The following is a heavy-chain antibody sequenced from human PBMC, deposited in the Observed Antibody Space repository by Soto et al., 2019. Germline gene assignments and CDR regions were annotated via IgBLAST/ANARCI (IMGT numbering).Heavy chain of an antibody. CDR3: ARRGSSYAYMDDY. Sequence: QLQLQESGPGLVKPSETLSLTCTVSGGSISSSDYYWGWIRQPPGKGLEWIGSTYYGGSTYYNPSLRSRVTIPVDTSKNQFPLRLSSVTAADTAVYYCARRGSSYAYMDDYWGQGTLVTVSS. J-gene: IGHJ4*02. CDR1: GGSISSSDYY. V-gene: IGHV4-39*01. D-gene: IGHD3-16*01. CDR2: TYYGGST.